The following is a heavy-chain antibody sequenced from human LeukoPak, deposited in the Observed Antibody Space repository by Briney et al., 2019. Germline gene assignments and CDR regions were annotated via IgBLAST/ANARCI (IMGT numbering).Heavy chain of an antibody. CDR3: ARDSSSRGMDV. V-gene: IGHV4-34*01. Sequence: SETLSLTCAVYGGSFSGYYWSWIRQPPGKGLEWIGEINHSGSTNYNPSLKSRVTISVDTSKNQFSLKLSSVTAADTAVYYCARDSSSRGMDVWGQGTTVTVSS. CDR2: INHSGST. CDR1: GGSFSGYY. D-gene: IGHD6-6*01. J-gene: IGHJ6*02.